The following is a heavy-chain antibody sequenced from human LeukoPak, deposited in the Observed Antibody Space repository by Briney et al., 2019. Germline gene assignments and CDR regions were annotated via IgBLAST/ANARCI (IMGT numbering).Heavy chain of an antibody. CDR3: TRLNDYAWYFDL. CDR2: IYYSGST. Sequence: SEALSLTCTVSGGSISSSGYYWGWIRQPPGKGLEWIGSIYYSGSTYYNPSLKSRVTISVDTSKNQFSLKLSSVTAADTAVYYCTRLNDYAWYFDLWGRGTLVTVSS. J-gene: IGHJ2*01. D-gene: IGHD4-17*01. CDR1: GGSISSSGYY. V-gene: IGHV4-39*01.